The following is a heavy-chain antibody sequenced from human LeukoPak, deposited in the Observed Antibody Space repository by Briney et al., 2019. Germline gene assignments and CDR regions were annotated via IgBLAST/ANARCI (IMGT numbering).Heavy chain of an antibody. J-gene: IGHJ4*02. V-gene: IGHV3-48*03. D-gene: IGHD6-19*01. CDR2: INSVGSTI. Sequence: GGSLRLSCAASGFTFSSYEMNWVRQAPGKGLEWVSYINSVGSTIYYADSVKGRFTISRDNAKNSLYLQMNSLRAEDTAVYYCARARAFSSGGCFDYWGQGTLVTVSS. CDR3: ARARAFSSGGCFDY. CDR1: GFTFSSYE.